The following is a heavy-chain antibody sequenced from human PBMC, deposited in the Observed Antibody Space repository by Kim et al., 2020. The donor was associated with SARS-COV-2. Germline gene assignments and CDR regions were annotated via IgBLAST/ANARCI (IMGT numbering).Heavy chain of an antibody. D-gene: IGHD3-9*01. CDR3: LRTGQHNWLNL. Sequence: GGSLRLSCAASGFDFGRYEMIWVRQAPGKGLEWVSYITSTSTIVSYADSVKDRFTISRDNAKNSLFLQMDRLKVEDTAIYYCLRTGQHNWLNLWGRGT. V-gene: IGHV3-48*03. J-gene: IGHJ5*02. CDR2: ITSTSTIV. CDR1: GFDFGRYE.